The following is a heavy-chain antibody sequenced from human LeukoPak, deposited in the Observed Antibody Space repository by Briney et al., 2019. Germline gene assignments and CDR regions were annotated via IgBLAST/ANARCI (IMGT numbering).Heavy chain of an antibody. D-gene: IGHD1-26*01. Sequence: GGSLRLSCVASGFSFRNYAIHWVRQAPGKGLEYVSVINTDGRITYYADSVKGRFTISRDNSKNTVYLQMGSLRGEDMAVYYCTRDGGSLCDFDYWGQGALVTVSS. J-gene: IGHJ4*02. CDR3: TRDGGSLCDFDY. CDR2: INTDGRIT. V-gene: IGHV3-64*02. CDR1: GFSFRNYA.